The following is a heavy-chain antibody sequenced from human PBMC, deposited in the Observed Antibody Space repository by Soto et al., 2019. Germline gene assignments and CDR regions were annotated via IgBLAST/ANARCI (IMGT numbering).Heavy chain of an antibody. V-gene: IGHV3-21*01. J-gene: IGHJ3*02. CDR3: ARLSRDDAFDI. CDR1: GFTFSSYS. CDR2: ISSSSSYI. Sequence: EVQLVESGGGLVKPGGSLRLSCAASGFTFSSYSMNWVRQAPGKGLEWVSSISSSSSYIYYADSVKGRFTISRDNAKNSLYLQMNSPRAEDTAVYYCARLSRDDAFDIWGQGTMVTVSS.